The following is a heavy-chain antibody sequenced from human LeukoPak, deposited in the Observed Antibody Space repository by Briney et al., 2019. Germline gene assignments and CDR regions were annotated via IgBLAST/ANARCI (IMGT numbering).Heavy chain of an antibody. D-gene: IGHD6-13*01. CDR2: IHPEGTEK. J-gene: IGHJ4*02. Sequence: GGSLRLSCAASGFTFSSYAMHWVRQAPGKGLEWVANIHPEGTEKYHADSVKGRFTISRDNVDNTLYLQMNSLRVDDTAIYYCAKNSGWYRYDSWGQGTLVTVSS. V-gene: IGHV3-7*03. CDR3: AKNSGWYRYDS. CDR1: GFTFSSYA.